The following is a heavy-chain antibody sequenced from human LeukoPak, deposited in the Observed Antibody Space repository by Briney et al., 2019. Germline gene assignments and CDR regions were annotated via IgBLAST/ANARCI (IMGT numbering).Heavy chain of an antibody. CDR3: ARDLGYSSSWTRWFDP. D-gene: IGHD6-13*01. CDR1: GFTFSDYY. CDR2: ISSSSSYI. Sequence: PGGSLRLSCAASGFTFSDYYMSWIRQAPGKGLEWVSSISSSSSYIYYADSVKGRFTISRDNAKNSLYLQRNSLRAEDTAVYYCARDLGYSSSWTRWFDPWGQGTLVTVSS. V-gene: IGHV3-11*06. J-gene: IGHJ5*02.